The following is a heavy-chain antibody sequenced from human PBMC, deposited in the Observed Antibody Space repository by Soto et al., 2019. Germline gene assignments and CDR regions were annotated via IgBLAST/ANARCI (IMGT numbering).Heavy chain of an antibody. Sequence: QVRLVESGGGVVQPGRSLRLSCAASGFTFSSYGMHWVRQAPGKGLEWVAVISYDGSNKYYADSVKGRFTISRDNSKNTLYLQMNSLRAEDTAVYYCAGDRGDYWGQGTLVTVSS. CDR1: GFTFSSYG. J-gene: IGHJ4*02. CDR2: ISYDGSNK. V-gene: IGHV3-30*03. CDR3: AGDRGDY.